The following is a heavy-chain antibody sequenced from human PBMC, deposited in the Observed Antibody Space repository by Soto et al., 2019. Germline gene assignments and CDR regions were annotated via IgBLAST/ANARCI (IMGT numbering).Heavy chain of an antibody. CDR2: IYHSGST. V-gene: IGHV4-4*02. CDR3: ARAPKGGRGVHLTPPFDY. J-gene: IGHJ4*02. Sequence: PSETLSLTCAVSGGSISSSNWWSWVRQPPGKGLEWIGEIYHSGSTNYNPSLKSRVTISVDKSKNQFSLKLSSVTAADTAVYYCARAPKGGRGVHLTPPFDYWGQGTLVTVSS. D-gene: IGHD3-10*01. CDR1: GGSISSSNW.